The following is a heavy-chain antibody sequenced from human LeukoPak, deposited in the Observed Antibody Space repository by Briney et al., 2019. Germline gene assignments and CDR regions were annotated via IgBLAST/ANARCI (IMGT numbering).Heavy chain of an antibody. J-gene: IGHJ4*02. D-gene: IGHD3-22*01. CDR3: ARDIVGYYDSSGYPFDY. V-gene: IGHV1-18*01. Sequence: ASVKVSCTASGYTFTSYGISWVRQAPGQGLEWMGWISAYNGNTNYAQKLQGRVTMTTDTSTSTAYVELRSLRSDDTAVYYCARDIVGYYDSSGYPFDYWGQGTLVTVSS. CDR1: GYTFTSYG. CDR2: ISAYNGNT.